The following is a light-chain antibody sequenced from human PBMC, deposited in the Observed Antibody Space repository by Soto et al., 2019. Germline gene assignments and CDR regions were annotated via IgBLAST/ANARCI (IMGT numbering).Light chain of an antibody. J-gene: IGLJ1*01. Sequence: QSVLTHPPSVSGSPGQSVAISCTGTSSDVGNANGVSWYQQAPGTAPKLMIYDVTNRPSGVPDRFSGSKSGNTASLTISGLQAEDEADYSCSSYTSSSTYVFGTGTKVPV. CDR3: SSYTSSSTYV. CDR1: SSDVGNANG. V-gene: IGLV2-18*02. CDR2: DVT.